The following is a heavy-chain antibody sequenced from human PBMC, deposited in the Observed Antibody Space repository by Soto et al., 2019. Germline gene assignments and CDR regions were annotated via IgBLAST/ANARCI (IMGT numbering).Heavy chain of an antibody. CDR3: ARDKITGLFDY. CDR1: GGSFSGYS. CDR2: INHSGST. Sequence: SETLSLTCAVYGGSFSGYSWTWIRQPPGTGLEWIGEINHSGSTNYNPSLKSRVTISVDTSKNQFSLKLTSVTAADTALYYCARDKITGLFDYWGQGTLVTV. D-gene: IGHD2-8*02. J-gene: IGHJ4*02. V-gene: IGHV4-34*01.